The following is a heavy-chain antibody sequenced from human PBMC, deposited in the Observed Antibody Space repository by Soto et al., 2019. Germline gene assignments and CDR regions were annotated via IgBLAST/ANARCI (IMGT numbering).Heavy chain of an antibody. J-gene: IGHJ6*02. CDR1: GCNVSSNY. CDR3: ARAQWLVFGGMDV. CDR2: IYSGGST. D-gene: IGHD6-19*01. V-gene: IGHV3-53*04. Sequence: GGSLRLSCAAAGCNVSSNYMSWVRQAPGKELEWVSVIYSGGSTYYADSVKGRFTISRHNSKNTLYLQMNSLRAEDTAVYYCARAQWLVFGGMDVWGQGTTVTVSS.